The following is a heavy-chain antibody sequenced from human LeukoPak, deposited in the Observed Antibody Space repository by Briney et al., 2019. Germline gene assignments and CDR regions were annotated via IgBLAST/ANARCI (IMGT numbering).Heavy chain of an antibody. J-gene: IGHJ4*02. CDR2: IKRDGSEK. D-gene: IGHD5-24*01. CDR3: ARRWLESHFDY. CDR1: GFTFSTYW. V-gene: IGHV3-7*04. Sequence: PGGSLRLSCAASGFTFSTYWMSWVRQAPGKGLEWVANIKRDGSEKYYVDSVKGRFTISRDNAKNSLYLQMNSLRAEDTAVYYCARRWLESHFDYWGQGTLVTVSS.